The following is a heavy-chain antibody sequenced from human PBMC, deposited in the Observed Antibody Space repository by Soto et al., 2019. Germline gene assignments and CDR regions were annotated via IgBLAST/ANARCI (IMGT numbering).Heavy chain of an antibody. J-gene: IGHJ4*02. Sequence: ASVKVSCKASGYTFTSYGISWVRQAPGQGLEWMGWISAYNGNTNYAQKLQGRVTMTTDTSTSTAYMELRSLRSDDTAVYYCARDFYCSGGSCYRPYYFDYWGQGTLVTVSS. CDR3: ARDFYCSGGSCYRPYYFDY. CDR2: ISAYNGNT. V-gene: IGHV1-18*01. D-gene: IGHD2-15*01. CDR1: GYTFTSYG.